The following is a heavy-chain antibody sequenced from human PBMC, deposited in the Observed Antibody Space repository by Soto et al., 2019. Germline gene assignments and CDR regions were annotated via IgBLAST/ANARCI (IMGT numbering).Heavy chain of an antibody. J-gene: IGHJ4*02. Sequence: EVQLVESGGGLVQPGGSLRLSCAASGFTLTSYWISWVRQAPGKGLEWVANIKQDGSEKYYVDSVKGRFTISRDNAKNSLYLQMNSLRAEDTAVYYCSRGLREVDYWGQGTLVTVSS. CDR1: GFTLTSYW. CDR3: SRGLREVDY. CDR2: IKQDGSEK. V-gene: IGHV3-7*01.